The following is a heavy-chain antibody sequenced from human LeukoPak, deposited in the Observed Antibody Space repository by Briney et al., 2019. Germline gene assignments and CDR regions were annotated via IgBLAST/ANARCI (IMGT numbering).Heavy chain of an antibody. D-gene: IGHD4-17*01. J-gene: IGHJ5*02. CDR2: IYYSGST. CDR1: GGSISSSSYY. CDR3: ARQRGYGDYWFDP. V-gene: IGHV4-39*01. Sequence: SETLSLTCTVSGGSISSSSYYWGWIRQPPGKGLEWIGSIYYSGSTYYNPSLKSRVTISVDTSKNQFSLKLNSVTAADTAVYYCARQRGYGDYWFDPWGQGTLVTVSS.